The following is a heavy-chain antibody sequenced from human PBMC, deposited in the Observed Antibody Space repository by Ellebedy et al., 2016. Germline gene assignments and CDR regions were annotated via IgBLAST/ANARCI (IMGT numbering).Heavy chain of an antibody. D-gene: IGHD6-19*01. J-gene: IGHJ4*02. Sequence: SVKVSCXPSGYTFTNHGISWVRQAPGQGLEWMGWISAYNGNTNYAQKLQGRVTMTTDTSTSTAYMELRSLRSDDTAVYYCAREGGSSGWAPEGYWGQGTLVTVSS. CDR2: ISAYNGNT. V-gene: IGHV1-18*04. CDR3: AREGGSSGWAPEGY. CDR1: GYTFTNHG.